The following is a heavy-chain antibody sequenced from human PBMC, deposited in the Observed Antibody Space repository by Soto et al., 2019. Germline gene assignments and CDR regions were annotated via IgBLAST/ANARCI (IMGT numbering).Heavy chain of an antibody. Sequence: GSLRLSCAASCFTFTRYSMNWVLQAPGKGLEWVSSISSTTNYIYYADSMKGRFTVSRDNAKNSVYLEMNSLSAEDTALYYCARESEDLTSNFDYWGQGTLVTVSS. V-gene: IGHV3-21*01. J-gene: IGHJ4*02. CDR1: CFTFTRYS. CDR3: ARESEDLTSNFDY. CDR2: ISSTTNYI.